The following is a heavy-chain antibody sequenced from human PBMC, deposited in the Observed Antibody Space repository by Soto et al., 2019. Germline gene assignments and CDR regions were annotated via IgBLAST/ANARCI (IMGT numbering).Heavy chain of an antibody. D-gene: IGHD3-9*01. CDR1: GFTFTSYG. CDR3: ARDVGLDSDDFFAY. J-gene: IGHJ4*02. V-gene: IGHV3-23*01. CDR2: IRGDGGQT. Sequence: LRLSCTASGFTFTSYGMGWVRQAPGKGLQWVSTIRGDGGQTHYTDSVKGRFSISRDNSKNTVYLQMDSLRAEDTAMYFCARDVGLDSDDFFAYWGQGTQVTVS.